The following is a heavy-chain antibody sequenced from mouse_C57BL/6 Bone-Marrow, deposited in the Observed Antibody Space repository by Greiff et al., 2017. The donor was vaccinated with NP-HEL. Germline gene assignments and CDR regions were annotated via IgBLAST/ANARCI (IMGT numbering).Heavy chain of an antibody. CDR3: TREGTYGNYAMDY. J-gene: IGHJ4*01. CDR1: GFTFSSYA. Sequence: EVHGVESGEGLVKPGGSLKLSCAASGFTFSSYAMSWVRQTPEKRLEWVAYISSGGDYIYYADTVKGRFTISRDNARNTLYLQMSSLKSEDTAMYYCTREGTYGNYAMDYWGQGTSVTVSS. V-gene: IGHV5-9-1*02. D-gene: IGHD1-1*01. CDR2: ISSGGDYI.